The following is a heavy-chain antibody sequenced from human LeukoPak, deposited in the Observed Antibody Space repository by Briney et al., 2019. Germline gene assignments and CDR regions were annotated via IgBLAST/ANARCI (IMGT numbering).Heavy chain of an antibody. CDR2: MNPNSGNT. Sequence: ASVKVSCKASGYTFTSYDINWVRQATGQGLEWMGWMNPNSGNTGYAQKFQGRVTMTRNTSISTAYMELSSLRSEDTAVYYCAARTTVTTFWYFDLWGRGTLVTVSS. V-gene: IGHV1-8*01. D-gene: IGHD4-17*01. J-gene: IGHJ2*01. CDR1: GYTFTSYD. CDR3: AARTTVTTFWYFDL.